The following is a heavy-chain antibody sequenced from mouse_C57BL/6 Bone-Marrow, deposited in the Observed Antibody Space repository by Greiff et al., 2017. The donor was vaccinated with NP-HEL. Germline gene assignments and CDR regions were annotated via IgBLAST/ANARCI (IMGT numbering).Heavy chain of an antibody. CDR1: GFSLTSYG. CDR2: IWSGGSP. Sequence: VQGVESGPGLVQPSQSLSITCTVSGFSLTSYGVHWVRQSPGKGLEWLGVIWSGGSPDYNAAFISRLSISKDNSKSQVFFKMNSLQADDTAIYYCARRNGYYPDYWGQGTSVTVSS. CDR3: ARRNGYYPDY. J-gene: IGHJ4*01. V-gene: IGHV2-2*01. D-gene: IGHD2-3*01.